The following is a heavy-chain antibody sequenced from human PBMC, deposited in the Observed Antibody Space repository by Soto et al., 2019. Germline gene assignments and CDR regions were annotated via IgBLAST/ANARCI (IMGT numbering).Heavy chain of an antibody. CDR3: ARGSPLLFLEWLVPPRFYYYYYGRDV. CDR1: GDSISSRSYY. V-gene: IGHV4-39*07. Sequence: SETLSLTCTVTGDSISSRSYYWSWIRQPPGKGLEWIGEINHSGSTNYNPSLKSRVTISVDTSKNQFSLKLSSVPAADTAVYYWARGSPLLFLEWLVPPRFYYYYYGRDVGGQGTTVTVSS. D-gene: IGHD3-3*01. CDR2: INHSGST. J-gene: IGHJ6*02.